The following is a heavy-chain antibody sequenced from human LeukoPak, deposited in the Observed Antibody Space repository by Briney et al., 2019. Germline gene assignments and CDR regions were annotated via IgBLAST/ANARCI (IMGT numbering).Heavy chain of an antibody. CDR2: IYYSGTT. D-gene: IGHD2/OR15-2a*01. Sequence: PSETLSLTCTVSGASIRNYYWSWIRQPPGKGLEWIGYIYYSGTTNYNPSLKSRVTISVDTSKNHFSLKLSSVTAADTAVYYCAGHHPRNTVDFWGQGTLVTVSS. J-gene: IGHJ4*02. V-gene: IGHV4-59*08. CDR3: AGHHPRNTVDF. CDR1: GASIRNYY.